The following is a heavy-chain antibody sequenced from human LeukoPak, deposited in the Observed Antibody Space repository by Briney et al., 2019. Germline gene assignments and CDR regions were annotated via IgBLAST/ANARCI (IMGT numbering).Heavy chain of an antibody. J-gene: IGHJ4*02. CDR3: ARDYYDNSGHSFDY. CDR1: GGSISSGGYS. Sequence: PSQTLSLTCTVSGGSISSGGYSWSWVRQHPGKGLEWIGNIYYSGSTNYNPSLKSRVTISVDTSKNQFSLKLSSVTAADTAVYYCARDYYDNSGHSFDYWGQGTLVTVSS. D-gene: IGHD3-22*01. CDR2: IYYSGST. V-gene: IGHV4-31*03.